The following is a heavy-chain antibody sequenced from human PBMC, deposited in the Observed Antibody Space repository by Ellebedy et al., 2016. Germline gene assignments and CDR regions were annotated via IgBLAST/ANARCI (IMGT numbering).Heavy chain of an antibody. V-gene: IGHV3-30*18. CDR1: GFTFSSYG. CDR3: AKFGLAIGTFDY. D-gene: IGHD3/OR15-3a*01. J-gene: IGHJ4*02. CDR2: ISYDGSNK. Sequence: GGSLRLXXAASGFTFSSYGMHWVRQAPGKRLEWVAVISYDGSNKYYADSVKGRFTISRDNSKNTLYLQMNSLRAEDTAVYYCAKFGLAIGTFDYWGQGTLVTVSS.